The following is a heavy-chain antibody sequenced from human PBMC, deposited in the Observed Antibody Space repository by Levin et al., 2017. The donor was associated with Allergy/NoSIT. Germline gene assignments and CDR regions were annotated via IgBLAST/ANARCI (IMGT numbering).Heavy chain of an antibody. CDR1: GFTFSSYG. V-gene: IGHV3-30*18. D-gene: IGHD3-3*01. CDR3: ANGKNDFWSGYFSPNDAFDI. J-gene: IGHJ3*02. Sequence: GGSLRLSCAASGFTFSSYGMHWVRQAPGKGLEWVAVISYDGSNKYYADSVKGRFTISRDNSKNTLYLQMNSLRAEDTAVYYCANGKNDFWSGYFSPNDAFDIWGQGTMVTVSS. CDR2: ISYDGSNK.